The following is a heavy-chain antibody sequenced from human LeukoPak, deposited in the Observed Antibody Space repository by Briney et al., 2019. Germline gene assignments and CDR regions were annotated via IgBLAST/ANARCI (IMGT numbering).Heavy chain of an antibody. J-gene: IGHJ5*02. Sequence: ASVKVSCKVSGYTLTELSMHRVRQAPGKGLEWMGGFDPEDGETIYAQKFQGRVTMTEDTSTDTAYMELSSLRSEDTAVYYCATDGYRHQLLNWFDPWGQGTLVTVSS. CDR2: FDPEDGET. D-gene: IGHD2-2*01. V-gene: IGHV1-24*01. CDR3: ATDGYRHQLLNWFDP. CDR1: GYTLTELS.